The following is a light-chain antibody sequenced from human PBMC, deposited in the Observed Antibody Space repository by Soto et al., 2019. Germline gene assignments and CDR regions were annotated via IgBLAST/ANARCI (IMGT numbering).Light chain of an antibody. V-gene: IGKV1-27*01. CDR3: QKYNSVPPT. CDR1: QGIMND. Sequence: DIQMTQSPSSLSASVGDRITITCRASQGIMNDLAWYQQKPGKPPNLLISSASTLKSGVPSRFSGSGFGTDFTLTISNLQPEDVATYYCQKYNSVPPTFGGGTKLEIK. J-gene: IGKJ4*01. CDR2: SAS.